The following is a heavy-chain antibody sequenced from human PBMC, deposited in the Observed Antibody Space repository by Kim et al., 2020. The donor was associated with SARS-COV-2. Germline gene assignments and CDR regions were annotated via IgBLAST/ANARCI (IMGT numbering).Heavy chain of an antibody. CDR3: ARGDDIVVVVAASYYGM. CDR1: GFTFSSYG. J-gene: IGHJ6*01. CDR2: ISYDGSNK. Sequence: GGSLRLSCAASGFTFSSYGMHWVRQAPGKGLEWVAVISYDGSNKYYADSVKGXFTISRDNSKNTLYLQMNSLRXEDXXVXXXARGDDIVVVVAASYYGM. V-gene: IGHV3-33*05. D-gene: IGHD2-15*01.